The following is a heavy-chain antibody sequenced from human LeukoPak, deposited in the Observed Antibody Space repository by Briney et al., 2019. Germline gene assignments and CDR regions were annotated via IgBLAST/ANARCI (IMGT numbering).Heavy chain of an antibody. CDR2: ISYDGSNK. CDR3: ARDGSIAVAGTGYFDY. D-gene: IGHD6-19*01. V-gene: IGHV3-30-3*01. J-gene: IGHJ4*02. Sequence: GGSLRLSCAASGFTFSSYAMHWVRQAPGKGLEWVAVISYDGSNKYYADSVKGRFTISRDNSKNTLYLQMNSLRAEDTAVYYCARDGSIAVAGTGYFDYWGQGTLVTVSS. CDR1: GFTFSSYA.